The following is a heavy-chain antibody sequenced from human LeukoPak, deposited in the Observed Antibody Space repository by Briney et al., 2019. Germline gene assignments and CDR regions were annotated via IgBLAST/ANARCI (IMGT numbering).Heavy chain of an antibody. D-gene: IGHD2-21*02. Sequence: PGGSLRLSCAASGFTFSNYDMHWVRQSPGKGLEWVAFIRYDGSDKYYADSVKGRFTISRDNSKNTLYLQMNGLRTDDTAAYYCAKGDTSWGQGTLVTVSS. CDR1: GFTFSNYD. CDR2: IRYDGSDK. V-gene: IGHV3-30*02. CDR3: AKGDTS. J-gene: IGHJ5*02.